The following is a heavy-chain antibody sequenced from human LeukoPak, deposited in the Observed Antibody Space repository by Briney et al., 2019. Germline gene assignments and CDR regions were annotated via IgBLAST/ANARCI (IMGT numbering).Heavy chain of an antibody. J-gene: IGHJ4*02. Sequence: GRSLRLSCAASGFTFSSYGMHWVRQAPGKGLEWVALISYHGSNKYYADSVKGRFTISRDNSKNTLYLQMNSLRAEDTAVYYCARAGYSSAWYYFEYWGQGTLVTVSS. CDR3: ARAGYSSAWYYFEY. D-gene: IGHD6-13*01. CDR2: ISYHGSNK. V-gene: IGHV3-30*19. CDR1: GFTFSSYG.